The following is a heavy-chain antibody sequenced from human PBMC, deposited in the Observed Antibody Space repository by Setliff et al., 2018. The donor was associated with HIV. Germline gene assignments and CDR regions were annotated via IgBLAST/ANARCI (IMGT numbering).Heavy chain of an antibody. J-gene: IGHJ4*02. CDR2: MNPNNGNT. CDR1: GYNFTDYD. Sequence: GASVKVSCKASGYNFTDYDINWVRQATGQGLEWMGWMNPNNGNTGYAQRFQDRFIMTSDTATNTAFLELKSLTSDDTAVYYCVSRQLGGVDFWGQGTLVTVSS. CDR3: VSRQLGGVDF. D-gene: IGHD2-8*02. V-gene: IGHV1-8*02.